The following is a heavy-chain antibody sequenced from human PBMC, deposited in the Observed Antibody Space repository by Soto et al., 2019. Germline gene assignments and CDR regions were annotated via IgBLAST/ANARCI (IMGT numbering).Heavy chain of an antibody. J-gene: IGHJ6*02. CDR3: ASIYGSGSSNLYGMDV. CDR2: MIPILGIA. CDR1: GGTFSSYT. D-gene: IGHD3-10*01. Sequence: QVQLVQSGAEVKKPGSSVKVSCKASGGTFSSYTISWVRQAPGQGLEWMGRMIPILGIANYAQKFQDRVTITADKSTSTDYMELSSLRSEDTAVYYCASIYGSGSSNLYGMDVWGQGTTVTVSS. V-gene: IGHV1-69*02.